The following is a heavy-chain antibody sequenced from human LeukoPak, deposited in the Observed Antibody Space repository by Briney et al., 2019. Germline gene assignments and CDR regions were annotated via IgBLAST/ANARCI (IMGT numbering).Heavy chain of an antibody. J-gene: IGHJ4*02. CDR3: ARDGGAH. V-gene: IGHV3-30*04. Sequence: GRSLRLSCAASGFTFSTYAMHWVRQAPGKGLEWVAVISCDGTNKYYRDSVKGRLTISRDNSKDTVYLQINSLRVEDTAVYHCARDGGAHWGQGTLVTVSS. CDR2: ISCDGTNK. D-gene: IGHD3-16*01. CDR1: GFTFSTYA.